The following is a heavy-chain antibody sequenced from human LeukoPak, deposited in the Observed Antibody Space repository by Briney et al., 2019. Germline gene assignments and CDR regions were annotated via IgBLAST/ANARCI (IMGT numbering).Heavy chain of an antibody. V-gene: IGHV3-43*01. CDR1: GFTFDDYI. CDR2: VSWDGDTT. J-gene: IGHJ4*02. D-gene: IGHD3-22*01. Sequence: GGSLRLSCAASGFTFDDYIMHWVRQAPGKGLEWVSLVSWDGDTTYYADSVKGRFTISRDNSKNSLYLQMNSLRTEDTALYYCARVYRPYYDSSGYYDYWGQGTLVTVSS. CDR3: ARVYRPYYDSSGYYDY.